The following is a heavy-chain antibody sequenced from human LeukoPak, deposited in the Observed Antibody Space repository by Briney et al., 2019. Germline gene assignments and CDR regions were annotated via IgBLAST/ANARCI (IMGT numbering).Heavy chain of an antibody. V-gene: IGHV3-33*06. J-gene: IGHJ6*02. Sequence: GGSLRLSCAASGFTFRTYGMHWVRQAPDKGLEWVAVIWYDGSKKYYADSVKGRFTISRDNSKNTLYVQMDSLRAEDTAVYYCAKGNYYSNYGMDVWGQGTTVIVSS. CDR3: AKGNYYSNYGMDV. CDR2: IWYDGSKK. CDR1: GFTFRTYG.